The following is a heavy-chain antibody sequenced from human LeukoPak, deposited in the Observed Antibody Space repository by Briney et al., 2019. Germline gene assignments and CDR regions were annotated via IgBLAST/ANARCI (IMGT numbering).Heavy chain of an antibody. D-gene: IGHD1-1*01. Sequence: GGSLRLSCAASGFSFSNSGMSWVRQAPVKGLEWVAGISGGGANTHYADSVKGRFTISRDNSKNTLFLQMNSLRDEDTAIYYCSKWNGYGDYWGQGTLVTVSS. CDR1: GFSFSNSG. CDR2: ISGGGANT. V-gene: IGHV3-23*01. CDR3: SKWNGYGDY. J-gene: IGHJ4*02.